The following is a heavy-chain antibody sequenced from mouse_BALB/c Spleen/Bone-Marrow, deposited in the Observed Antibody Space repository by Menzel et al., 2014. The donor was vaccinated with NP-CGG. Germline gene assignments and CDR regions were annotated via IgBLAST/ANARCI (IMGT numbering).Heavy chain of an antibody. CDR2: INPGNGRT. J-gene: IGHJ1*01. Sequence: QVQLQQPGAELVKPGASVKLSCKASGYNFISYWIHWVKQRPGQGFEWIGEINPGNGRTNYNEKFKNKATLTIDKSSSTAYMQLSRLTSEDSAVYYCARWGKGYFDVWGAGTTVTVSS. V-gene: IGHV1S81*02. CDR1: GYNFISYW. D-gene: IGHD1-3*01. CDR3: ARWGKGYFDV.